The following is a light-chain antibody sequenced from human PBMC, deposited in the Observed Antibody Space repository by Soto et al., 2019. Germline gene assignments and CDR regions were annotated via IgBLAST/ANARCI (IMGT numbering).Light chain of an antibody. V-gene: IGKV1-12*02. CDR3: QQGNGFPWT. J-gene: IGKJ1*01. CDR2: AAS. CDR1: QGINSW. Sequence: DIPMTQSPSSVSASVGDRVTITCRASQGINSWLAWYQKKAGKAPNLLIYAASSLQSGVPSRFSGSGSGTDFTLTINSLQPEDSASYYCQQGNGFPWTFGQGTKVEIK.